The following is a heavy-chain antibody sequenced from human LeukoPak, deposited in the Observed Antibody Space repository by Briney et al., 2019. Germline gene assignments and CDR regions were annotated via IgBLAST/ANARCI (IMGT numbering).Heavy chain of an antibody. CDR3: TRDRGARVVGSTNDY. V-gene: IGHV3-49*04. J-gene: IGHJ4*02. D-gene: IGHD2-15*01. Sequence: GGSLRLSCTASGFTFGDYAMSWVRQAPGKGLEWVGFIRSKAYGGTTEYAASVKGRFTISRDDSKSIAYLQMNSLKTEGTAVYYCTRDRGARVVGSTNDYWGQGTLVTVSS. CDR2: IRSKAYGGTT. CDR1: GFTFGDYA.